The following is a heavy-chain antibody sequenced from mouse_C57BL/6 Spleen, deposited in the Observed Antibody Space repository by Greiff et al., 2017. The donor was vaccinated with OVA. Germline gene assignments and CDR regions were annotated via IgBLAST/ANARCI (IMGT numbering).Heavy chain of an antibody. J-gene: IGHJ4*01. CDR2: IAPSDSYT. Sequence: QVQLQQSGAELVMPGASVKLSCTASGYTFTSYWMHWVKQRPGQGLEWIGGIAPSDSYTNYNQKFTGKSTLTVDKSSSTAYMQLSSLTSEDSAVYYCARKEAYYSNYYAMDYWGQGTSVTVSS. V-gene: IGHV1-69*01. CDR1: GYTFTSYW. D-gene: IGHD2-5*01. CDR3: ARKEAYYSNYYAMDY.